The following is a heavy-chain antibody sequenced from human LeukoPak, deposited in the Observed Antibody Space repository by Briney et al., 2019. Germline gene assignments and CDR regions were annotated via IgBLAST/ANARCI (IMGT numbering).Heavy chain of an antibody. CDR2: IGSSSSYI. D-gene: IGHD2-2*01. CDR1: GFTFSSHG. CDR3: ARAFPSLPGEYYFDY. V-gene: IGHV3-21*01. Sequence: GALRLSCAASGFTFSSHGMNWVRQAPGKGLEWVSSIGSSSSYIYYADSVKGRFTISRDNAKNSLYLQMNSLRAEDTAVYYCARAFPSLPGEYYFDYWGQGTLVTVSS. J-gene: IGHJ4*02.